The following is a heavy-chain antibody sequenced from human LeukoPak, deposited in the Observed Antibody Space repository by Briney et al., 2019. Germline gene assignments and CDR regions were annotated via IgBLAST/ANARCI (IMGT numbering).Heavy chain of an antibody. Sequence: ASVKVSCKASGYTFTGYYMHWVRQAPGQGLEWMGWINPNSGGTNYAQKFQGRVTMTRDTSISTAYMELSSLRSEDTAVYYCAREESWLHENWFDPWGQGTLVTVSS. CDR3: AREESWLHENWFDP. CDR1: GYTFTGYY. CDR2: INPNSGGT. V-gene: IGHV1-2*02. J-gene: IGHJ5*02. D-gene: IGHD6-19*01.